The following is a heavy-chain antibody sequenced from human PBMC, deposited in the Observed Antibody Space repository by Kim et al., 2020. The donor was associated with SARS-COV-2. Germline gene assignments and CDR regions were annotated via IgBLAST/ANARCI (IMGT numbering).Heavy chain of an antibody. CDR2: ITQTGTS. CDR3: ARGRSEYFGSGRARSFDL. Sequence: SETLSLTCAVYGRSFSGYYWTWIRQAPGTGLQWIGEITQTGTSNYDPSFRGRVTISVAASEKQFSLVLTSATAADTAVYYCARGRSEYFGSGRARSFDLWGRGSLAT. J-gene: IGHJ2*01. CDR1: GRSFSGYY. D-gene: IGHD3-10*01. V-gene: IGHV4-34*01.